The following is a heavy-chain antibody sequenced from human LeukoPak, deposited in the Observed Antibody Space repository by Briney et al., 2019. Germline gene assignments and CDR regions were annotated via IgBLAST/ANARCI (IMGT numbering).Heavy chain of an antibody. CDR2: IWCDGSNK. Sequence: GRPLRLPCTASGFTFSSYDMHWVRQAPGEGLVGVAVIWCDGSNKYCAHSVKGRFTISRDNSKNTLYLQMNSLRAEDTAVYYCAKCQQLYYYYYMDVWGKGTTVTVSS. D-gene: IGHD6-13*01. CDR1: GFTFSSYD. V-gene: IGHV3-33*06. J-gene: IGHJ6*03. CDR3: AKCQQLYYYYYMDV.